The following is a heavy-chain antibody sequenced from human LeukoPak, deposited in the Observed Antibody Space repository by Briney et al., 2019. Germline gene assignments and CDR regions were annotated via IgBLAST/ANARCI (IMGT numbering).Heavy chain of an antibody. CDR2: INPNSGGT. D-gene: IGHD5-12*01. CDR3: ARDGYSGYDPFDY. V-gene: IGHV1-2*02. Sequence: ASVKVSCKASGYTFTGYYMPWVRQAPGQGLEWMGWINPNSGGTNYAQKFQGRVTMTRDTSISTAYMELSRLRSDDTAVYYCARDGYSGYDPFDYWGQGTLVTVSS. CDR1: GYTFTGYY. J-gene: IGHJ4*02.